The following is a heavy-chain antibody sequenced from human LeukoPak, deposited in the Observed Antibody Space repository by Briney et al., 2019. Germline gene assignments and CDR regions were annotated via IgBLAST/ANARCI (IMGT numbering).Heavy chain of an antibody. CDR3: ARDSVSSGWSDFDC. CDR2: IYSNGVGK. Sequence: GGSLRLSCVASGFNFGSYAMPWVRQAPGKGLEYVSGIYSNGVGKYYANSVKDRFTISRDNSKNTLYLQMGSLRVEDTAIYYCARDSVSSGWSDFDCWGQGTLVTVSS. CDR1: GFNFGSYA. D-gene: IGHD6-19*01. V-gene: IGHV3-64*01. J-gene: IGHJ4*02.